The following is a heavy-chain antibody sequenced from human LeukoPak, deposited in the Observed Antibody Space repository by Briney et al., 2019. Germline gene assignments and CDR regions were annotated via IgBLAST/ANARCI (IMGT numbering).Heavy chain of an antibody. V-gene: IGHV3-21*01. CDR2: ISSSSSYI. CDR3: ARDVITGTLRAFDI. CDR1: GFTFSSYS. J-gene: IGHJ3*02. Sequence: GGSLRLSCAASGFTFSSYSMNWVRQAPGKGLEWVSSISSSSSYIYYADSVKGRFTISRDNAKSSLYLQMNSLRAEDTAVYYCARDVITGTLRAFDIWGQGTMVTVSS. D-gene: IGHD1-7*01.